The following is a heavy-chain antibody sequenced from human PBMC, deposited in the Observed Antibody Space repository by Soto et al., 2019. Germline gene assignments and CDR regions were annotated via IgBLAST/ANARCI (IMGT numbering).Heavy chain of an antibody. CDR3: ARDGSGSLYYYGMDV. CDR2: IYHGGST. D-gene: IGHD3-10*01. Sequence: LSLTCAVSGYSISSGYYWGWLRQPPGKGLELIGSIYHGGSTYYNPSLNSRVTLSIDMTNNHVSLILNSVTAADTAVYYCARDGSGSLYYYGMDVWGQGTTVTVSS. CDR1: GYSISSGYY. V-gene: IGHV4-38-2*02. J-gene: IGHJ6*02.